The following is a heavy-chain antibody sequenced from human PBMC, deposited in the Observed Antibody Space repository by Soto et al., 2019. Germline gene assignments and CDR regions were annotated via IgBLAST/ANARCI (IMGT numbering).Heavy chain of an antibody. CDR1: GGTFSSYT. D-gene: IGHD6-13*01. CDR3: ARANGSSSSYNFDY. V-gene: IGHV1-69*02. J-gene: IGHJ4*02. Sequence: QVPLVQSGAEVKKPGSSVKVSCKASGGTFSSYTISWVRQAPGQGLEWMGRIIPILGIANYAQKFQGRVTITADKSTSTAYMELRSLRSEDTAVYYCARANGSSSSYNFDYWGQGTLVTVSS. CDR2: IIPILGIA.